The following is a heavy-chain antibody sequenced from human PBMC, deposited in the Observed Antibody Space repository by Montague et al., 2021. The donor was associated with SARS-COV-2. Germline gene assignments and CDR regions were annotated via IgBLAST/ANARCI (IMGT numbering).Heavy chain of an antibody. J-gene: IGHJ4*02. CDR2: IFRSGDS. V-gene: IGHV4-4*02. Sequence: SETLSLPCTVSGDSISNSNWWTWVRQSPGRGLEWIGEIFRSGDSNYNPSLKSRVTMSVDMSRNQFSLSLSNVTAADTAIYYCVRGGTMTVVVFDYWGQGTLVTVSS. CDR1: GDSISNSNW. CDR3: VRGGTMTVVVFDY. D-gene: IGHD3-22*01.